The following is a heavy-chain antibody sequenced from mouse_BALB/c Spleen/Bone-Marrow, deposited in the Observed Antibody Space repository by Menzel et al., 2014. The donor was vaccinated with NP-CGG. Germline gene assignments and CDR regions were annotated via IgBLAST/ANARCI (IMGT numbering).Heavy chain of an antibody. V-gene: IGHV1S130*01. Sequence: VQLQQSGSVLVRPGASVKLSCKASGYTFTSSWMYWAKQRPGQGLEWIGEIHPNSGNTNYNEKFKGKATLTVDTSSSTAYVDLSSLTSEDSAVYYCARSTTATYFDVWGAGTTVTVSS. CDR1: GYTFTSSW. CDR3: ARSTTATYFDV. J-gene: IGHJ1*01. CDR2: IHPNSGNT. D-gene: IGHD1-2*01.